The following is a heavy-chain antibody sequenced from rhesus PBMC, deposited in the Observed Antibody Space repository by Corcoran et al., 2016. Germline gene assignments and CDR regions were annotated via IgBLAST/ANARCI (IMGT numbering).Heavy chain of an antibody. Sequence: QVQLQESGPGLVKPSETLSLTCAVSGGSISSGYYYWSWIRQPPGKGLEWIGYITYRGSTGYNPSLKSRVTISRDTSKSQFSLKLSSVTAADAAVYYCARDGGSSDYWGQGVLVTVSS. CDR1: GGSISSGYYY. J-gene: IGHJ4*01. CDR3: ARDGGSSDY. V-gene: IGHV4-122*02. D-gene: IGHD6-25*01. CDR2: ITYRGST.